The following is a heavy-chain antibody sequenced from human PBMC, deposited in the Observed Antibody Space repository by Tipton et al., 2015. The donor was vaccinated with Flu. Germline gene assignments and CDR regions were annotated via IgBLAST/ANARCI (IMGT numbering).Heavy chain of an antibody. CDR2: INHGGST. Sequence: TLSLTCAVNGGSFSGYYWTWIRQPPGKRLEWIGEINHGGSTHYKTSLKGRVTISIDRSKNQFSLRLSSVTAADTAMYYCARGDYGDYVHEADGFDIWGQGTLVTVSA. J-gene: IGHJ3*02. CDR1: GGSFSGYY. V-gene: IGHV4-34*01. CDR3: ARGDYGDYVHEADGFDI. D-gene: IGHD4-17*01.